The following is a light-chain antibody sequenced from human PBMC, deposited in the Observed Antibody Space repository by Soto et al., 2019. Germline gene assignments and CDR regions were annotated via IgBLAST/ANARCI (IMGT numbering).Light chain of an antibody. J-gene: IGKJ1*01. CDR2: LGS. V-gene: IGKV2-28*01. Sequence: DIVMTQSPLSLPVTPGEPASISCRSSQSLLHGNGYNYLDWYLQKPGQSPQLLIYLGSNRASGVPDRFSGSGSGTDFTLKISRVEAEDVGVYYCMQALQTLWTFGQGTKVDIK. CDR1: QSLLHGNGYNY. CDR3: MQALQTLWT.